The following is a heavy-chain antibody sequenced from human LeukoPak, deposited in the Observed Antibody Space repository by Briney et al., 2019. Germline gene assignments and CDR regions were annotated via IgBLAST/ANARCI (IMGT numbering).Heavy chain of an antibody. CDR1: GFTFSGSA. CDR3: ASRDKGYYYGMDV. D-gene: IGHD5-24*01. J-gene: IGHJ6*02. V-gene: IGHV3-66*01. Sequence: GGSLRLSCAASGFTFSGSAMHWVRQASGKGLEWVSLLYSGGSTYYADSVKGRFSISRDNSKNTLYLQMNSLRAEDTAVYYCASRDKGYYYGMDVWGQGTTVTVSS. CDR2: LYSGGST.